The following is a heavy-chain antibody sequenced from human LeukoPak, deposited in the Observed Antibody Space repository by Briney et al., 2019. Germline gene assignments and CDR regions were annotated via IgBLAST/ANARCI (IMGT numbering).Heavy chain of an antibody. J-gene: IGHJ3*02. CDR1: GFTFSSYG. Sequence: PGGSLRLSCAGSGFTFSSYGMHWVRQAPGKGLEWVAFIRYDGSNKYYADSVKGRFTISRDNSKNTLYLQMNSLRAEDTAVYYCARLVYDAFDIWAQETMVTVSS. V-gene: IGHV3-30*02. CDR3: ARLVYDAFDI. CDR2: IRYDGSNK. D-gene: IGHD5/OR15-5a*01.